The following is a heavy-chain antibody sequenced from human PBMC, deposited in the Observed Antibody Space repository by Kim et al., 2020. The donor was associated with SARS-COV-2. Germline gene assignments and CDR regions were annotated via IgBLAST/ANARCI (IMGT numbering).Heavy chain of an antibody. CDR3: AKDHRSSYYYGSGSYFDY. Sequence: GGSLRLSCAASGFTFSSYGMHWVRQAPGKGLEWVAVISYDGSNKYYADSVKGRFTISRDNSKNTLYLQMNSLRAEDTAVYYCAKDHRSSYYYGSGSYFDYWGQGTLVTVSS. CDR1: GFTFSSYG. V-gene: IGHV3-30*18. D-gene: IGHD3-10*01. CDR2: ISYDGSNK. J-gene: IGHJ4*02.